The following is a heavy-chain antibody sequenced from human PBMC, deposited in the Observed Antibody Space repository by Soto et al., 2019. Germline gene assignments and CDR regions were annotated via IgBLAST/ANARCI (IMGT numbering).Heavy chain of an antibody. V-gene: IGHV4-31*03. CDR2: IYYSGST. CDR1: GGSISSGGYY. J-gene: IGHJ4*02. CDR3: ARAKWLRGLIDY. D-gene: IGHD5-12*01. Sequence: SETLSLTCTVSGGSISSGGYYWSWIRQHPGKGLEWIGYIYYSGSTYYNPSLKSRVTISVDTSKNQFSLKLSSVTAADTAVYYCARAKWLRGLIDYWGQGTLVTVSS.